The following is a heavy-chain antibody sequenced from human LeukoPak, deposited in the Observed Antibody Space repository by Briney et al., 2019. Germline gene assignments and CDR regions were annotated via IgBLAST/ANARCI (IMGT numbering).Heavy chain of an antibody. Sequence: AASVKVSCKPSGYTFTGYYMHWVRQAPGQGLEWMGWINPNSGGTNYAQKLQGRVTMTRDTSISTAYMELSRLRSDDTAVYYCARGLYSSSWSFDYWGQGTLVTVSS. J-gene: IGHJ4*02. CDR1: GYTFTGYY. CDR3: ARGLYSSSWSFDY. D-gene: IGHD6-13*01. CDR2: INPNSGGT. V-gene: IGHV1-2*02.